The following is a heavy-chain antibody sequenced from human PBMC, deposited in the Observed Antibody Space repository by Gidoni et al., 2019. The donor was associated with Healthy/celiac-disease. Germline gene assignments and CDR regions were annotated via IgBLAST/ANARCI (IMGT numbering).Heavy chain of an antibody. CDR1: GFTFSNDW. D-gene: IGHD2-2*02. Sequence: EVQLVESGGGLVKPGGSLRLSCAASGFTFSNDWMSRVRQAPGKGLGWVCRIKSKTDGGTTDYAAPVKRRFTISREDSKNTLYLQMNSLKTEDTAVYYCTTGLYEPDCSSTSCYTGGYYYGMDVWGQGTTVTVSS. CDR2: IKSKTDGGTT. V-gene: IGHV3-15*01. J-gene: IGHJ6*02. CDR3: TTGLYEPDCSSTSCYTGGYYYGMDV.